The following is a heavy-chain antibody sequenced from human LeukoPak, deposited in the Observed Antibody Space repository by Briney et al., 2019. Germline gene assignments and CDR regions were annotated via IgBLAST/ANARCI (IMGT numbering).Heavy chain of an antibody. CDR1: GGSISSYY. J-gene: IGHJ3*02. Sequence: SETLSLTCTVSGGSISSYYWSWIRQPAGKGLEWIGRIYTSGSTNYNPSLKSRVTMSVDTSKNQFSLKPSSVTAVDTAVYYCARDLDYYDSSGYYRRRAFDIWGQGTMVTVSS. V-gene: IGHV4-4*07. D-gene: IGHD3-22*01. CDR3: ARDLDYYDSSGYYRRRAFDI. CDR2: IYTSGST.